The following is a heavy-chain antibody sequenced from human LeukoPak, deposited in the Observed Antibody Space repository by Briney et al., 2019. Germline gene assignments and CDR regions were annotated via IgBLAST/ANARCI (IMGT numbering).Heavy chain of an antibody. CDR2: IYYSGST. V-gene: IGHV4-39*01. CDR3: ARRIRRLEKGSYFDY. D-gene: IGHD1-1*01. CDR1: GGSISSSSYY. J-gene: IGHJ4*02. Sequence: SETLSLTCTVSGGSISSSSYYWGWIRQPPGKGLEWIGSIYYSGSTYYNPSLKSRVTISVDTSKNQFSLKLSSVTAADTAVYYCARRIRRLEKGSYFDYWGQGTLVTVSS.